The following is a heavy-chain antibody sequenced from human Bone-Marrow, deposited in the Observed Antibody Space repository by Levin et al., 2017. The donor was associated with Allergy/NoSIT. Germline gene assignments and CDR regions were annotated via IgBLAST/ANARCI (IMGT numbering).Heavy chain of an antibody. CDR3: ARRDTRYWYFDL. CDR1: GYSFISYW. D-gene: IGHD5-18*01. CDR2: IYPGDSDT. J-gene: IGHJ2*01. V-gene: IGHV5-51*01. Sequence: GGSLRLSCKGSGYSFISYWIGWVRQMPGKGLEWMGMIYPGDSDTRYSPSFQGQVTISADRSISTAYLQWSSLKASDTAMYYCARRDTRYWYFDLWGRGTLVTVSS.